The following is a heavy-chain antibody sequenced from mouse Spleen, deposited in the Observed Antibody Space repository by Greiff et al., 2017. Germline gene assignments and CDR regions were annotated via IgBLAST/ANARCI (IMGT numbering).Heavy chain of an antibody. D-gene: IGHD3-1*01. J-gene: IGHJ3*01. V-gene: IGHV1-64*01. CDR2: IHPNSGST. CDR3: ARRGATEGPWLAN. CDR1: GYTFTSYW. Sequence: VQLQQPGAELVKPGASVKLSCKASGYTFTSYWMHWVKQRPGHGLEWIGMIHPNSGSTNYNEKFKSKATLTVDKSSSTAYMQLSSLTSEDSAVYYCARRGATEGPWLANWGQGTLVTVSA.